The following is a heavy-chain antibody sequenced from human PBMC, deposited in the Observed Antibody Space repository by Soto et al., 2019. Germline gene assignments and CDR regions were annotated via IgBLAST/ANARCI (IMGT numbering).Heavy chain of an antibody. D-gene: IGHD2-2*01. CDR3: ARTSVPAASVVYYYYGMDV. CDR2: INAGNGNT. CDR1: GYTFTSYA. J-gene: IGHJ6*02. V-gene: IGHV1-3*01. Sequence: ASVKVSCKASGYTFTSYAMHWVRQAPGQRLEWMGWINAGNGNTKYSQKFQGRVTITRDTSASTAYMELSSLRSEDTAVYYCARTSVPAASVVYYYYGMDVWGQGTTVTVSS.